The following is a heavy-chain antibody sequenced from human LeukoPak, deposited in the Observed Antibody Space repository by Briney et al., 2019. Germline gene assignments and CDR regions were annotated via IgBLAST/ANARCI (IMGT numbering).Heavy chain of an antibody. J-gene: IGHJ4*02. CDR3: ARDPVRRDSY. CDR1: GFTFNTYW. CDR2: INPDGSQT. D-gene: IGHD3-10*01. Sequence: GGSLRLSCAASGFTFNTYWMHWVRQAPGKGLVWVSHINPDGSQTNYADSVTGRFTISRDNAKNTLYLQMNSLRAEDTAVYYCARDPVRRDSYWGQGTLVTVSS. V-gene: IGHV3-74*01.